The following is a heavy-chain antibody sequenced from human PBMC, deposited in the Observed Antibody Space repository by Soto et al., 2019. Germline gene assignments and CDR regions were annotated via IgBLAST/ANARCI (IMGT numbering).Heavy chain of an antibody. J-gene: IGHJ6*03. Sequence: QVQLVQSGAEVKKPGASVKVSCKASGYTFTSYGISWVRQAPGQGLEWMGWIGAYNGNTNYAQKLQGRVTMTTDTSTSTAYMELRSLRSDNTAVYYCARDQLDIEVVPAATIYYYYYMDVWGKGTTVTVSS. V-gene: IGHV1-18*01. CDR2: IGAYNGNT. D-gene: IGHD2-2*03. CDR3: ARDQLDIEVVPAATIYYYYYMDV. CDR1: GYTFTSYG.